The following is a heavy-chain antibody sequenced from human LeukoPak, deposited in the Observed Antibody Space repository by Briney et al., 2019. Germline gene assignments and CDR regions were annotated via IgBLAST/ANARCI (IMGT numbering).Heavy chain of an antibody. J-gene: IGHJ4*02. Sequence: LTGGSLRLSCAASGFTFSSYWMHWVRQAPGKGLVWVSRLNSDGSSTGYADSVKGRFTISRDNAKNTLYLQMNSLRAEDTAVYYCVRDLRYCSSTSCYDPCFDYWGQGTLVTVSS. CDR3: VRDLRYCSSTSCYDPCFDY. D-gene: IGHD2-2*01. CDR2: LNSDGSST. V-gene: IGHV3-74*01. CDR1: GFTFSSYW.